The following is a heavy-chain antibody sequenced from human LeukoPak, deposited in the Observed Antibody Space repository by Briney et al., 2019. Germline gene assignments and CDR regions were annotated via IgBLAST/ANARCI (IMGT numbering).Heavy chain of an antibody. J-gene: IGHJ3*02. CDR1: GYSISSGYY. CDR3: ASSGKTAMVIAFDI. D-gene: IGHD5-18*01. V-gene: IGHV4-38-2*02. Sequence: SETLSLTCTVSGYSISSGYYWGWIRQPPGKGLEWIGSIYHSGSTYYNPSLKSRVTISVDTSKNQFSLKLSSVTAADTAVYYCASSGKTAMVIAFDIWGQGTMVTVSP. CDR2: IYHSGST.